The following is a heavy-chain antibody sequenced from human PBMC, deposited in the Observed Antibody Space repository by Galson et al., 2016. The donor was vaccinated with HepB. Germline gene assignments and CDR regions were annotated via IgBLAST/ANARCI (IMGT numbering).Heavy chain of an antibody. CDR2: IGGTTSTI. CDR1: GFTFSTNS. J-gene: IGHJ4*02. CDR3: AREYAPAAGGGFDY. Sequence: SLRLSCAASGFTFSTNSMNWVRQAPGKGLEWVSYIGGTTSTIFYADSGKGRFTISRDNAEDSLYLQMNNLRAEDSAIYYCAREYAPAAGGGFDYWGQGTLVTVSS. D-gene: IGHD6-13*01. V-gene: IGHV3-48*04.